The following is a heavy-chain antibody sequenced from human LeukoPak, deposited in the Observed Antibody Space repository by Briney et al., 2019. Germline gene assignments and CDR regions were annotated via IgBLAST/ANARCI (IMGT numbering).Heavy chain of an antibody. Sequence: GRSLRLSCAASGFTFSSYGMHWVRQAPGKGLECVAVISYDGSNKYYADPVKGRFTISRDNSKNTLYLQMNSLRAEDTAVYYCASAQNFWSGSISGSGAFDIWGQGTMVTVSS. CDR3: ASAQNFWSGSISGSGAFDI. V-gene: IGHV3-30*03. J-gene: IGHJ3*02. CDR1: GFTFSSYG. D-gene: IGHD3-3*01. CDR2: ISYDGSNK.